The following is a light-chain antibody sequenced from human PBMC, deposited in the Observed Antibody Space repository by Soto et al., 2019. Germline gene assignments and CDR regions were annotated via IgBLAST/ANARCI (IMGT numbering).Light chain of an antibody. Sequence: QSALIQPPSVSGSPGQSVNFSCTGTSSDVGSYDYVSWYQQHPGKAPRLIIYEGSKRPSGISHRFSGSKSDNTASLTISGLRAEDEDHYHCCSYAGSRTFVFGGGTKLTVL. CDR1: SSDVGSYDY. CDR2: EGS. V-gene: IGLV2-23*01. J-gene: IGLJ3*02. CDR3: CSYAGSRTFV.